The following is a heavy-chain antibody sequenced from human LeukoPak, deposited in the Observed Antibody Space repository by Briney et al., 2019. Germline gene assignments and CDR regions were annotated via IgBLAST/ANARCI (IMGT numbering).Heavy chain of an antibody. CDR3: ARQGFYDSSGYYYY. J-gene: IGHJ4*02. V-gene: IGHV4-59*08. CDR1: SGSISSYY. Sequence: PSETLSLTCIVSSGSISSYYWNWIRQPPGKGLEWIGYIYHSGSTNYNPSLKSRVTISVDTSKNQFSLKLSSVTAADTAVYYCARQGFYDSSGYYYYWGQGTLVTVSS. CDR2: IYHSGST. D-gene: IGHD3-22*01.